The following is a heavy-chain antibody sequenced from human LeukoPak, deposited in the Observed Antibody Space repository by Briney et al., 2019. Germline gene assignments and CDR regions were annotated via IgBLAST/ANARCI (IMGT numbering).Heavy chain of an antibody. Sequence: SVKVSCKASGGTFSSYAISWVRQAPGQGLEWMGGIIPIFGTANYAQKFQGRVTITADESTSTAYMELSSLRSEDTAVYYCARVLLWFGDKYYFDYWGQGTLVTVSS. CDR3: ARVLLWFGDKYYFDY. CDR2: IIPIFGTA. D-gene: IGHD3-10*01. J-gene: IGHJ4*02. V-gene: IGHV1-69*13. CDR1: GGTFSSYA.